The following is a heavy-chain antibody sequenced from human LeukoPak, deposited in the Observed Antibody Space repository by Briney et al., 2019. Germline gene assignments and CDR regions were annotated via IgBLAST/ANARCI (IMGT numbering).Heavy chain of an antibody. V-gene: IGHV1-46*01. CDR3: ASGSYFPFDY. CDR2: INPSGGST. Sequence: ASVKVSCKASGYTFTSYYMHWVRQAPGQGLEWMGIINPSGGSTSYAQKFQGRVTMTRDMSTSTVYVELSSLRSEDTAVYYCASGSYFPFDYWGQGTLVTVSS. D-gene: IGHD1-26*01. J-gene: IGHJ4*02. CDR1: GYTFTSYY.